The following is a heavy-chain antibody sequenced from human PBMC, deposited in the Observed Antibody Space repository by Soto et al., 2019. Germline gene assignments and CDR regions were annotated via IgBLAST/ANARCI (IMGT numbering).Heavy chain of an antibody. CDR3: ARDVPYYNGFDV. Sequence: QVQLQESGPGLVKPSQTLSLTCTVSGDSISTSDYYWNWIRQSPGKGLEWIASIDYSGSTYYNPSLKSRVVISADTSKKLVSLKLRSVTAAATALYFCARDVPYYNGFDVCGQGTTFTFSS. V-gene: IGHV4-30-4*01. J-gene: IGHJ6*02. CDR1: GDSISTSDYY. CDR2: IDYSGST.